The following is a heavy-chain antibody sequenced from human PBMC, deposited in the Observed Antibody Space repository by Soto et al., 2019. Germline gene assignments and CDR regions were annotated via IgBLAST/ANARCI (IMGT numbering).Heavy chain of an antibody. CDR3: AREFYCSSTSCPSYFDY. V-gene: IGHV1-69*08. Sequence: QVQLVQSGAEVKKPGSSVKVSCKASGGTFSSYTISWVRQAPGQGLEWMGRIIPILGIANYAQKFQGRVTITADKSTSTAYMELSSLRSEDTAVYYCAREFYCSSTSCPSYFDYRGQGTLVTVSS. CDR1: GGTFSSYT. CDR2: IIPILGIA. D-gene: IGHD2-2*01. J-gene: IGHJ4*02.